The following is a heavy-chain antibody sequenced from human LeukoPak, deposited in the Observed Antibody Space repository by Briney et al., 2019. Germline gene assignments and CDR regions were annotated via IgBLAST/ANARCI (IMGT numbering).Heavy chain of an antibody. J-gene: IGHJ4*02. V-gene: IGHV4-59*08. CDR1: GGSISSYY. CDR3: AVAVAALDY. CDR2: IYYSGST. D-gene: IGHD6-19*01. Sequence: SETLSLTCTVSGGSISSYYWSWIRQPPGKGLEWIGYIYYSGSTNYNPSLKSRATISVDTSKNQFSLKLSSVTAADTAVYYCAVAVAALDYWGQGTLVTVSS.